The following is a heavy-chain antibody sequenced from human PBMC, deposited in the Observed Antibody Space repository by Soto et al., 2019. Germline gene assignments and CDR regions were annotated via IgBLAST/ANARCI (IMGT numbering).Heavy chain of an antibody. Sequence: VQLVESGGGVVQPGRSLRLSCSASGLAFSTYGMHWVRQTPGKGLEWVALISYDGSHEYYADSVKVRFTISRDNSKNTLYLQMNSLRAEDTALYYCAKLGGSLEGGHAFDLWGQGTMVTVSS. D-gene: IGHD3-10*01. V-gene: IGHV3-30*18. CDR3: AKLGGSLEGGHAFDL. CDR1: GLAFSTYG. CDR2: ISYDGSHE. J-gene: IGHJ3*01.